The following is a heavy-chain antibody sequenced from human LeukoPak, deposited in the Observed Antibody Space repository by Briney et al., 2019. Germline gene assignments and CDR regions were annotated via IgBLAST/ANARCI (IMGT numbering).Heavy chain of an antibody. Sequence: PSETLSITCTVSGGSISSYYLSWIRQPAGKGLEWIGRIYTSGSTNYNPSLKSRVTMSVDTSKNQFSLKLSSVTAADTAVYYCARSNYDYVWGTPAYFDYWGQGALVTVSS. CDR2: IYTSGST. CDR3: ARSNYDYVWGTPAYFDY. V-gene: IGHV4-4*07. D-gene: IGHD3-16*01. CDR1: GGSISSYY. J-gene: IGHJ4*02.